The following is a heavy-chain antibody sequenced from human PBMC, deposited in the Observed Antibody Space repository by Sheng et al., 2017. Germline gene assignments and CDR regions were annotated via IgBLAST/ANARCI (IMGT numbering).Heavy chain of an antibody. Sequence: EVQLVESGGGLIQPGGSLRLSCAASGFTVSSNYMSWVRQAPGKGLEWVSVIYSGGSTYYADSVKGRFTISRDNSKNTLYLQMNSLRAEDTVVYYCARWITMVRGVIIADNWFDPWGQGTLVT. D-gene: IGHD3-10*01. J-gene: IGHJ5*02. V-gene: IGHV3-53*01. CDR1: GFTVSSNY. CDR2: IYSGGST. CDR3: ARWITMVRGVIIADNWFDP.